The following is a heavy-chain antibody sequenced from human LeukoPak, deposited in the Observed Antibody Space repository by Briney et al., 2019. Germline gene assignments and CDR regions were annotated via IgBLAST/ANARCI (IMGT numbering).Heavy chain of an antibody. J-gene: IGHJ4*02. CDR1: GYTFTGYF. CDR3: ARATSPALAYCGGDCYSPFDY. V-gene: IGHV1-2*02. Sequence: ASVKVSCKASGYTFTGYFMHWVRLAPGQGLEWMGWINPNSGGTNYAQKFQGRVTMTRDTSISTAYMELSRLGSDDTAVYYCARATSPALAYCGGDCYSPFDYWGQGTLVTVSS. D-gene: IGHD2-21*02. CDR2: INPNSGGT.